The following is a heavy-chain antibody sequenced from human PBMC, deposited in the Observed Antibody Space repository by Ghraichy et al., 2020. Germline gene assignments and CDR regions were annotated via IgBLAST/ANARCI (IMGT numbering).Heavy chain of an antibody. J-gene: IGHJ3*01. CDR3: VMCSGGRGHQSAFDF. Sequence: GALRLSCAASGFTFSTYSMSWARQAPGKGLEWVSSISSSSGSIYYADSVKGRFTISRDNAKHSLYLQMNSLRAEDSAVYYCVMCSGGRGHQSAFDFWGQGTMVTVSS. CDR2: ISSSSGSI. D-gene: IGHD2-15*01. CDR1: GFTFSTYS. V-gene: IGHV3-21*01.